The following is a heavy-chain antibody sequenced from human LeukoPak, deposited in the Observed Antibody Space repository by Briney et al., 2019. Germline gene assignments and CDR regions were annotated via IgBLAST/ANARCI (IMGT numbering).Heavy chain of an antibody. CDR1: GYSFTSYW. CDR2: IYPGDSDT. V-gene: IGHV5-51*01. D-gene: IGHD6-19*01. Sequence: GESLKISCKGSGYSFTSYWIGWVRQMPGKGLEWMGIIYPGDSDTRYSPSFQGQVTISADKSISTAYPQWSSLKASDTAMYYCARHAAYSSGWYSGSGYWGQGTLVTVSS. J-gene: IGHJ4*02. CDR3: ARHAAYSSGWYSGSGY.